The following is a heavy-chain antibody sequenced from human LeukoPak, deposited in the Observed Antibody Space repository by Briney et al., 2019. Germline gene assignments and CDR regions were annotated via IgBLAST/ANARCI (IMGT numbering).Heavy chain of an antibody. J-gene: IGHJ4*02. CDR1: GGSISSYY. V-gene: IGHV4-59*01. CDR3: AREGKLTGYFGGLGFNY. Sequence: SEILSLTCTVSGGSISSYYWSWIRQAPGKGLEWIANIDYSGNTIYNPALKSRVTMSVDTSKNQFSLNLTSVTAADTAVYYCAREGKLTGYFGGLGFNYWGQGILVTVSS. CDR2: IDYSGNT. D-gene: IGHD6-19*01.